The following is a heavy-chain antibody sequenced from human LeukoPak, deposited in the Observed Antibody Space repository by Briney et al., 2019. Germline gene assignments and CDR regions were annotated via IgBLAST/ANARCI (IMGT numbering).Heavy chain of an antibody. CDR2: INHSGST. CDR3: AGAYCGGDCYSGRTFDI. CDR1: GGSFSGYY. D-gene: IGHD2-21*02. V-gene: IGHV4-34*01. Sequence: SETLSLTCAVYGGSFSGYYWSWIRQPPGKGLEWIGEINHSGSTNYNPSLKSRVTISVDTSKNQFSLRLSSVTAADTAVYYCAGAYCGGDCYSGRTFDIWGQGTMVTVSS. J-gene: IGHJ3*02.